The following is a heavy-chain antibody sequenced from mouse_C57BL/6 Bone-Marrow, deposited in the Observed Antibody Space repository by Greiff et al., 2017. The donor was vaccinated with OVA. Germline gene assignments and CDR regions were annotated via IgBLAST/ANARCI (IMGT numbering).Heavy chain of an antibody. V-gene: IGHV1-85*01. CDR3: ARDMYYYGSSYGAMDY. Sequence: VQLVESGPELVKPGASVKLSCTASGYTFTSYDINWVKQRPGQGLEWIGWIYPRGGSTKYTENFKGQATLSVDTSSSTAYMQLHSLTSEDSAVYVSARDMYYYGSSYGAMDYWGQGTSVTVSS. CDR2: IYPRGGST. CDR1: GYTFTSYD. D-gene: IGHD1-1*01. J-gene: IGHJ4*01.